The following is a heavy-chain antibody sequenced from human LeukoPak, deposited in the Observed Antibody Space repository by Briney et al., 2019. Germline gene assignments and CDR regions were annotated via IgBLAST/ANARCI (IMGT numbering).Heavy chain of an antibody. Sequence: PSETLSLTCTVSGGSISSGGYYWSWIRQHPGKGLEWIGYIYYSGSTYYNPSLKSRVTISVDTSKNQFSLKLSSVTAADTAVYYCARVGRGGALGCDYWGQGTLVTVSS. D-gene: IGHD3-16*01. CDR2: IYYSGST. CDR1: GGSISSGGYY. V-gene: IGHV4-31*03. J-gene: IGHJ4*02. CDR3: ARVGRGGALGCDY.